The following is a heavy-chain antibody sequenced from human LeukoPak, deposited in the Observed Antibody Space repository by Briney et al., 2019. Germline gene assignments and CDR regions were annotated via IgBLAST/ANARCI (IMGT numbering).Heavy chain of an antibody. J-gene: IGHJ4*02. V-gene: IGHV4-30-2*01. D-gene: IGHD2-8*01. CDR3: ARIMVGGNDY. CDR2: IYHSGST. Sequence: SSETLSLTCTVSGGSISSGGYYWSWIRQPPGKGLEWIGYIYHSGSTYYNPSLKSRVTISVDRSKNQFSLKLSSVTAADTAVYYCARIMVGGNDYWGQGTLVTVSS. CDR1: GGSISSGGYY.